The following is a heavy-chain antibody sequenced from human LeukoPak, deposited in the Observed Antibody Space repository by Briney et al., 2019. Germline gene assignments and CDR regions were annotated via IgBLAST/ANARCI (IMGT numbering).Heavy chain of an antibody. D-gene: IGHD2-21*02. J-gene: IGHJ4*02. CDR2: ISYDGSNK. V-gene: IGHV3-30*18. CDR1: GFTFSSYG. CDR3: AKDLERHIVVVTASAVDY. Sequence: GGSLRLSCAASGFTFSSYGMHWVRQAPGKGLEWVAVISYDGSNKYYADSVKGRFTISRDNSKNTLYLQMNSLRAEDTAVYYCAKDLERHIVVVTASAVDYWGQGTLVTVSS.